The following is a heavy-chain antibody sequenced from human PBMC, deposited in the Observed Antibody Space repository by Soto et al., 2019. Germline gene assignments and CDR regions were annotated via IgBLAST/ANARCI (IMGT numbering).Heavy chain of an antibody. J-gene: IGHJ4*02. CDR1: GYTFTSYG. Sequence: ASVKVSCKASGYTFTSYGISWVRQAPGQGLEWMGWISAYNGNTNYAQKIQGRVTMTTDTSTSTAYMELRSLRSDDTAVYYCARTEGYSGYVYYYFDYWGQGTLVTVSS. CDR3: ARTEGYSGYVYYYFDY. V-gene: IGHV1-18*01. CDR2: ISAYNGNT. D-gene: IGHD5-12*01.